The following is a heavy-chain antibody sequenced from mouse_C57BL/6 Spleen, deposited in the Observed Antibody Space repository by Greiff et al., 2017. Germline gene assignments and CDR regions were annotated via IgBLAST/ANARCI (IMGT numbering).Heavy chain of an antibody. Sequence: EVKLVESGGGLVKPGGSLKLSCAASGFTFSSYAMSWVRQTPEKRLEWVATISDGGSYTYYPDNVKGRFTISRDNAKNNLYLQMSHLKSEDTAMYYCARGGETAQARSFAYWGQGTLVTVSA. D-gene: IGHD3-2*02. CDR1: GFTFSSYA. V-gene: IGHV5-4*03. CDR2: ISDGGSYT. CDR3: ARGGETAQARSFAY. J-gene: IGHJ3*01.